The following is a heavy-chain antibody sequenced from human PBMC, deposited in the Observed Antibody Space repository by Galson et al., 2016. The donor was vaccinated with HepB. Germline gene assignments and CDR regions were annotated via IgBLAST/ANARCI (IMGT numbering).Heavy chain of an antibody. Sequence: SLRLSCAASGISVSSYVMTWVRQAPGKGLEWVSAISGSGGSTYYAGSVKGRFTISTDNSKNTLYLQMNSLRDEDTAVYYCARGDIPVAGTVGNWFDPWGQGTLVTVSS. V-gene: IGHV3-23*01. CDR2: ISGSGGST. D-gene: IGHD6-19*01. CDR3: ARGDIPVAGTVGNWFDP. J-gene: IGHJ5*02. CDR1: GISVSSYV.